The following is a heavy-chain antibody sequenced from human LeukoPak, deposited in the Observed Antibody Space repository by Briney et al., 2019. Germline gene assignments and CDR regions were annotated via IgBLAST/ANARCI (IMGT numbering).Heavy chain of an antibody. J-gene: IGHJ6*02. CDR1: GYSFTSYW. V-gene: IGHV5-10-1*01. CDR2: IDPSDSYT. CDR3: ARRGNYYRYGMDV. D-gene: IGHD1-14*01. Sequence: GESLKISFKCPGYSFTSYWISWVRQMPGKGLEWMGRIDPSDSYTNYSPSFQGHVTISADKSISTAYLQWSSLKASDTAMYYRARRGNYYRYGMDVWGQGTTVTVSS.